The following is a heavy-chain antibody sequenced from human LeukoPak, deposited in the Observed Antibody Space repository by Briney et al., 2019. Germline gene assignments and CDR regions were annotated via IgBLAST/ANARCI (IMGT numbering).Heavy chain of an antibody. V-gene: IGHV5-51*01. D-gene: IGHD3-10*01. J-gene: IGHJ4*02. CDR2: IYPGDSDT. Sequence: GESLKISCKGSGYSFTSHWIGWVRQMPGKGLEWMGIIYPGDSDTRYSPSFQGQVTISADKSISTAYLQWSSLKASDTAMYYCARAMRWFGEEFDYWGQGTPVTVSS. CDR3: ARAMRWFGEEFDY. CDR1: GYSFTSHW.